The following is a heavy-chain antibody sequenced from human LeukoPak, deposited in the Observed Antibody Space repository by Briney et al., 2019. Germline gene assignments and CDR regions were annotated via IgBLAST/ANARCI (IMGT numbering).Heavy chain of an antibody. V-gene: IGHV1-2*02. CDR1: GYTFTGYY. CDR3: AGNQPTTNYYYYGMGV. CDR2: INPNSGGT. D-gene: IGHD1-1*01. Sequence: VMVSCKASGYTFTGYYMHWVRQAPGQGLEWMGWINPNSGGTNYAQKFQGRVTMTRDTSISTAYMELSRLRSDDTAVYYCAGNQPTTNYYYYGMGVWGQGTTVTVSS. J-gene: IGHJ6*02.